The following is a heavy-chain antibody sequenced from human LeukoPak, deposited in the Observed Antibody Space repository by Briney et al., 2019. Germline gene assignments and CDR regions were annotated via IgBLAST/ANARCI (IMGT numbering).Heavy chain of an antibody. CDR2: VWFDGSNS. J-gene: IGHJ4*02. V-gene: IGHV3-33*01. CDR3: ARFAGSDYTGSFDL. Sequence: PGGSPRLSCAGSGFRFSTYGMHWVRQAPGKGLEWLGYVWFDGSNSDYVDPVKGRFTISRDNSKNTVFLQMNSLRAEDTAVYHCARFAGSDYTGSFDLWGQGTPVTVSS. D-gene: IGHD3-10*01. CDR1: GFRFSTYG.